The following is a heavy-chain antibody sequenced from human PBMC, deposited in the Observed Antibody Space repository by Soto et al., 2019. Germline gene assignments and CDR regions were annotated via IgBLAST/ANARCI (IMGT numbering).Heavy chain of an antibody. CDR3: AHRRPMIPSSNWFDP. D-gene: IGHD3-22*01. CDR1: GFSLSTSGVG. Sequence: SGPTLVNPTQTLTLTCTFSGFSLSTSGVGVGWIRQPPGKALEWLALIYWNDDKRCSPSLKSRLTITKDTSKNQVVLTMTNVDPVDTATYYCAHRRPMIPSSNWFDPWGQGTLVTVSS. V-gene: IGHV2-5*01. J-gene: IGHJ5*02. CDR2: IYWNDDK.